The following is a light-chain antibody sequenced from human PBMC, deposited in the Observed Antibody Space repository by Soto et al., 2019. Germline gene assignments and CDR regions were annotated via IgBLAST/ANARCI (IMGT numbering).Light chain of an antibody. CDR3: QQYFNWPPWT. J-gene: IGKJ1*01. CDR1: QSFSSN. Sequence: EIVMTQSPATLSVSPGERAALSCRASQSFSSNLAWYQQKPGQAPRLLIYGASTRATGIPDRFSGSGSGTDFTLTIGSLQSEDFATYYCQQYFNWPPWTFGQGTKVDIK. V-gene: IGKV3-15*01. CDR2: GAS.